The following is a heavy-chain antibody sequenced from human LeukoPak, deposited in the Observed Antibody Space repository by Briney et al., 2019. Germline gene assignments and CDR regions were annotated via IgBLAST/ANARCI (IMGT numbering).Heavy chain of an antibody. CDR3: ARGQRAHVEWSYYMDV. Sequence: GGSLRLSCAASGFTFSSYEMNWVRQAPGKGLEWVSYISSSGSTIYYADSVKGRFTMSRDNSKNTLYVQMNSLRPEDTAVYYCARGQRAHVEWSYYMDVWGKGTTVTVSS. V-gene: IGHV3-48*03. CDR2: ISSSGSTI. CDR1: GFTFSSYE. D-gene: IGHD3-3*01. J-gene: IGHJ6*03.